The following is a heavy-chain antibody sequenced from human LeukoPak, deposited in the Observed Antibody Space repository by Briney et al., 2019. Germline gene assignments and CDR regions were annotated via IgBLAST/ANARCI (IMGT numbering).Heavy chain of an antibody. CDR3: ANGIAAAGVYYFDY. Sequence: SETLSLTRTVSGGSLSSSSYHWGWIRQPPGKGLEGIGRIYYSGSTYYNPSLKSRVTISVDTSKNQFSLKLSSVTAADTAVYYCANGIAAAGVYYFDYWGQGTLVAVSS. CDR1: GGSLSSSSYH. J-gene: IGHJ4*02. CDR2: IYYSGST. D-gene: IGHD6-13*01. V-gene: IGHV4-39*01.